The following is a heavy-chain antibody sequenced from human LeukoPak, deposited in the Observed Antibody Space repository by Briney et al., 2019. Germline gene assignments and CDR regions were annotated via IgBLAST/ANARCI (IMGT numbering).Heavy chain of an antibody. D-gene: IGHD3-16*01. CDR2: INHSGST. V-gene: IGHV4-34*01. J-gene: IGHJ4*02. CDR3: ARHIHDYVWGSYPYYFDY. CDR1: GRSFSGYY. Sequence: SETLSLTCAVYGRSFSGYYWSWIRQPPGKGLEWIGEINHSGSTNYNPSLKSRVTISVDTSKNQFSLKLSSVTAADTAVYYCARHIHDYVWGSYPYYFDYWGQGTLVTVSS.